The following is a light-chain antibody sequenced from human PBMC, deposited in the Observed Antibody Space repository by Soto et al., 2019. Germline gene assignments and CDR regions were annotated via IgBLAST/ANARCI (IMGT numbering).Light chain of an antibody. J-gene: IGKJ1*01. CDR2: DAS. CDR1: QSVSTN. CDR3: QQYNRWPRT. V-gene: IGKV3-15*01. Sequence: EAVMTQSPATLSVSPGERATLSCRASQSVSTNLAWYQQKPGQAPRLLIYDASTRATGIPVRFSGSGSGTEFTLSISSVQSEDFAIFYCQQYNRWPRTLGQGTKV.